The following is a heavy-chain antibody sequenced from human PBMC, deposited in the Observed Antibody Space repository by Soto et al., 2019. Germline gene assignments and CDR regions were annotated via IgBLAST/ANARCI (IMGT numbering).Heavy chain of an antibody. CDR3: ASDSSYDSSGYSFDY. D-gene: IGHD3-22*01. Sequence: EVQLVESGGGLVQPGGSLRLSCAASGFTVSSNYMSWVRQAPGKGLEWVSVIYSGGSTYYADSVKGRFTISRDNSKNTLYLQMNSLRAEDTAVYYCASDSSYDSSGYSFDYWGQGTLVTVSS. CDR2: IYSGGST. V-gene: IGHV3-66*01. CDR1: GFTVSSNY. J-gene: IGHJ4*02.